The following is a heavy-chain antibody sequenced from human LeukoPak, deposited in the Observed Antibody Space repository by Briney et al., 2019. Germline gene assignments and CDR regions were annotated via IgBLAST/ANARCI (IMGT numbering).Heavy chain of an antibody. CDR3: ARFSPRAMGNYLDF. CDR2: IYPRGST. Sequence: PSETLSLTCAVSGGSFSSDGYSWNWIRQPPGKGLEWIGYIYPRGSTYYNPSLKSRVILSLDKSANQFSLNLSSVTAADTAVYYCARFSPRAMGNYLDFWGQGTLVTVSS. D-gene: IGHD7-27*01. J-gene: IGHJ4*02. V-gene: IGHV4-30-2*01. CDR1: GGSFSSDGYS.